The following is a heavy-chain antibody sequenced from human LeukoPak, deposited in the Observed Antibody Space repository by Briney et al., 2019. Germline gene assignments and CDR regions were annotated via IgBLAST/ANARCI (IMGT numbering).Heavy chain of an antibody. CDR3: ARDVPFNYGSGSYYNLYFDY. J-gene: IGHJ4*02. CDR2: IYYSGST. Sequence: PSETLSLTCTVSGGSISSYYWSWIRQPPGKGLEWIGSIYYSGSTYYNPSLKSRVTISVDTSKNQFSLKLGSVTAADTAVYYCARDVPFNYGSGSYYNLYFDYWGQGALVTVSS. CDR1: GGSISSYY. D-gene: IGHD3-10*01. V-gene: IGHV4-59*12.